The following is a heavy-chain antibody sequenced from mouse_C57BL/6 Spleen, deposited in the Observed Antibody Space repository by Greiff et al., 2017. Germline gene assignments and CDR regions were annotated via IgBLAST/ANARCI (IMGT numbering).Heavy chain of an antibody. V-gene: IGHV1-54*01. CDR1: GYAFTNYL. CDR3: ARRDDYDVPAY. J-gene: IGHJ3*01. CDR2: INPGSGGT. D-gene: IGHD2-4*01. Sequence: VKLMESGAELVRPGTSVKVSCKASGYAFTNYLIEWVKQRPGQGLEWIGVINPGSGGTNYNEKFKGKATLTADKSSSTADMQLSSLTSEDSAVYFCARRDDYDVPAYWGQGTLVTVSA.